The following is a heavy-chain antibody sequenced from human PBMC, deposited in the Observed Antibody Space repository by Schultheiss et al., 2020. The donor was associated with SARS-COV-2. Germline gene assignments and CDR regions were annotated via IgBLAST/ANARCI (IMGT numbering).Heavy chain of an antibody. D-gene: IGHD3-10*01. J-gene: IGHJ4*02. V-gene: IGHV1-2*02. CDR1: GYTFTSYD. CDR3: AKTMEWFGEFHGYYFDY. Sequence: ASVKVSCKASGYTFTSYDINWVRQAPGQGLEWMGWINPNSGGTNYAQKFQGRVTMTRDTSISTAYMELSRLRSDDTAVYYCAKTMEWFGEFHGYYFDYWGQGTLVTVSS. CDR2: INPNSGGT.